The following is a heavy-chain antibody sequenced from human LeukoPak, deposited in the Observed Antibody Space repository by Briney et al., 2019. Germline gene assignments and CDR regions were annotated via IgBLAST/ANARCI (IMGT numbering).Heavy chain of an antibody. CDR2: INPSGGST. D-gene: IGHD3-10*01. CDR3: ARVPLGSRPDY. Sequence: ASVKVSCKASGYTFTSYYMHWVRQAPGRGLEWMGIINPSGGSTSYAQKFQGRVTMTRDMSTSTVYMELSSLRSEDTAVYYCARVPLGSRPDYWGQGTLVTVSS. CDR1: GYTFTSYY. J-gene: IGHJ4*02. V-gene: IGHV1-46*01.